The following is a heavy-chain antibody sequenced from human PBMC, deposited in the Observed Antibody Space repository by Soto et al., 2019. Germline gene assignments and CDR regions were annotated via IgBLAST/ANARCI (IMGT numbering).Heavy chain of an antibody. J-gene: IGHJ4*02. Sequence: EVQLVESGGGLLKPGGSLRLSCAASGFTFTDYTMNWVRQAPGKGLEWVSSISVGDAYRYYADSVRGRFTVSRDNAENTLYLHMNSLRAEDTAVYYSVTSPEGTSGMREWGQGALVTVSS. CDR3: VTSPEGTSGMRE. D-gene: IGHD1-7*01. CDR1: GFTFTDYT. V-gene: IGHV3-21*01. CDR2: ISVGDAYR.